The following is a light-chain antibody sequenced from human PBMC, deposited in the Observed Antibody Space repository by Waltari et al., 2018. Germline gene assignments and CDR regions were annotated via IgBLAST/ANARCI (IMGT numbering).Light chain of an antibody. CDR3: QQYYSTLSWT. CDR1: QSVLYSSNNKNY. V-gene: IGKV4-1*01. Sequence: DIVMTQPPDSLAVSLGERATINCKSSQSVLYSSNNKNYLAWYQQKPGQPPKLLIYWASTRESGVPDRFSGSGSGTDFTLTISSLQAEDVAVYYCQQYYSTLSWTFGQGTKVEIK. CDR2: WAS. J-gene: IGKJ1*01.